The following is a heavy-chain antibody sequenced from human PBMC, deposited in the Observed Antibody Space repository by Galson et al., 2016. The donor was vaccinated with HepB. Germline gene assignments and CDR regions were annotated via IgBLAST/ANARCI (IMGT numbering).Heavy chain of an antibody. CDR2: ICHTGDT. D-gene: IGHD5-18*01. V-gene: IGHV4-39*01. CDR1: GGSITSYTHY. CDR3: AGHRGNGYFHDY. J-gene: IGHJ4*02. Sequence: SETLSLTCTVSGGSITSYTHYWGWIRQPPGKGLEWIGSICHTGDTFYKTSLRSRVTISVDTSKNQFSPNLNSVTAADTAVYYCAGHRGNGYFHDYWGRGTLVIVSS.